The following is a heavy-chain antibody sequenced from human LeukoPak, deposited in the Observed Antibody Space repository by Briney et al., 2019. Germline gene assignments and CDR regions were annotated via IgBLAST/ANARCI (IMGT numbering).Heavy chain of an antibody. CDR3: SGDPSGDYVGAFDM. CDR2: IRGGGDTK. J-gene: IGHJ3*02. V-gene: IGHV3-23*01. Sequence: HPGESLRLSCTASGFTFSNYAMIWVRQAPGEGLEWVAYIRGGGDTKYYADSVKGRFTIYRDNSKSTLFLQMNSLRGEDTAVYYCSGDPSGDYVGAFDMWGPGTMVTVSS. CDR1: GFTFSNYA. D-gene: IGHD4-17*01.